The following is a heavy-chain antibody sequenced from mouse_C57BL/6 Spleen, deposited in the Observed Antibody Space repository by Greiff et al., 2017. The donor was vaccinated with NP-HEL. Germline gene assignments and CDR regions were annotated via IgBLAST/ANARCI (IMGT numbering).Heavy chain of an antibody. CDR3: ARHGDGYFEGDY. CDR1: GYTFTEST. V-gene: IGHV1-62-2*01. J-gene: IGHJ4*01. CDR2: LYPGSGSI. D-gene: IGHD2-3*01. Sequence: VQLQQSGAELVKPGASVKLSCKASGYTFTESTIHWVKQRSGQGLEWIGWLYPGSGSIKYNEKFKDKATLTADKASSTVYMDLSRLTSEDSAVYFCARHGDGYFEGDYWGQGTSVTVSS.